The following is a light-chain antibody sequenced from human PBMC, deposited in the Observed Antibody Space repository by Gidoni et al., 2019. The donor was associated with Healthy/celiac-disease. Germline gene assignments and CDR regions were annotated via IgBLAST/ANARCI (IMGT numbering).Light chain of an antibody. CDR3: QQRSNWTPWT. CDR1: QHFSSY. CDR2: DAA. V-gene: IGKV3-11*01. J-gene: IGKJ1*01. Sequence: IVLTSSLPTLSLSPGESTALSCRASQHFSSYLAWYQQKPGQAPRLLIYDAANRATGVPARFSGSGSGTDVTLTISSLEPEDFAVYYCQQRSNWTPWTFGQGTKVEIK.